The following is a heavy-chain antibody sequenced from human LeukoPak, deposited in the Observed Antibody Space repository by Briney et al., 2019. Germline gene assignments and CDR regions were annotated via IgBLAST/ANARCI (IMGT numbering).Heavy chain of an antibody. CDR3: AELSISKIGGV. J-gene: IGHJ6*04. D-gene: IGHD3-10*02. Sequence: NTGGSLRLSCAASGFTFSSYSMIWVRQAPGKGLEWVSSISSSSSYIYYADSVKGRFTICRDNAKNSMYLQMNSLRAEDTAVYYCAELSISKIGGVWGKGTTVTISS. V-gene: IGHV3-21*01. CDR2: ISSSSSYI. CDR1: GFTFSSYS.